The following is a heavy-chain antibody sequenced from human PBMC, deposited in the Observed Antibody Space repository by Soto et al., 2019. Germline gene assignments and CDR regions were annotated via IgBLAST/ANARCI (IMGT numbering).Heavy chain of an antibody. Sequence: EVQLVESGGGLIQPGGSLRLSCAASGFTFSTYDMHWVRQPIGKGLEWVAALGTGDDTYYPDSVRGGFIVSRESVKNSLYLQMDNLTAGEAARYYCTGEGPDWDFDIWGRGTLVVVSS. CDR2: LGTGDDT. CDR3: TGEGPDWDFDI. J-gene: IGHJ2*01. CDR1: GFTFSTYD. V-gene: IGHV3-13*01.